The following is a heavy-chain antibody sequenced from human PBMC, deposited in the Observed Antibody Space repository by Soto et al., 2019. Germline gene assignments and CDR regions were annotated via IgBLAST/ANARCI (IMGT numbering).Heavy chain of an antibody. V-gene: IGHV1-18*01. CDR2: ISAYNGST. CDR3: VKTLQYSYGLPH. Sequence: GASVKVSCKASGYTFTSYCISWVRQAPGQGLEWMGWISAYNGSTHYADSVKGRFTISRDNSKNTLYLQMSSLRAEDTAVYYCVKTLQYSYGLPHWGQGTLVTVSS. CDR1: GYTFTSYC. J-gene: IGHJ4*02. D-gene: IGHD5-18*01.